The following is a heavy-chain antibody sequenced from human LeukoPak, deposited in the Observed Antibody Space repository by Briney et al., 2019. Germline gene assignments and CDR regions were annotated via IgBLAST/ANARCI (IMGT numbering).Heavy chain of an antibody. D-gene: IGHD5-12*01. J-gene: IGHJ4*02. CDR1: GFTFSTYT. CDR3: ARDFSGYDYNFDY. V-gene: IGHV3-21*01. Sequence: GGSLRLSCAASGFTFSTYTMNWVRQAQGKGLEWVSFISSSSSYMYYADSVKGRFTISRDNTKKSLYLQMNSLRAEDTAVYYCARDFSGYDYNFDYWGQGTLVTVSS. CDR2: ISSSSSYM.